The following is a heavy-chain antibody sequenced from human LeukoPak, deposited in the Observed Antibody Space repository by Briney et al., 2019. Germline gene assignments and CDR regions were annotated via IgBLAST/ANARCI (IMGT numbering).Heavy chain of an antibody. CDR3: ARTSYLNTEYAFDI. CDR2: IYTAGGT. V-gene: IGHV4-61*02. D-gene: IGHD2/OR15-2a*01. CDR1: GGSVSSGSYY. Sequence: SQTLSLTCIVSGGSVSSGSYYWSWIRQAAGKGLEWIGRIYTAGGTSYNSSLRSRVSMSINTSTNQFSLNLISVTAADTAVYYCARTSYLNTEYAFDIWGQGTMVTVSS. J-gene: IGHJ3*02.